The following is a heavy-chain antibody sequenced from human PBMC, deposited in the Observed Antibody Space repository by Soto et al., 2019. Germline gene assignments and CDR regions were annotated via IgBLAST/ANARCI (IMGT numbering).Heavy chain of an antibody. CDR3: AKARGGVDCRGTSCYGGMDV. V-gene: IGHV3-23*04. CDR1: GFTFSTYA. D-gene: IGHD2-2*01. CDR2: ISGSGGST. J-gene: IGHJ6*02. Sequence: EVQLVESGGGLVQPGGSLRLSCGASGFTFSTYAMSWVRQAPGKGLEWVSAISGSGGSTYYADPVKGRFTISRDNSKNTLYLQMNSLRDEDTALYYCAKARGGVDCRGTSCYGGMDVWGQGTTVTVSS.